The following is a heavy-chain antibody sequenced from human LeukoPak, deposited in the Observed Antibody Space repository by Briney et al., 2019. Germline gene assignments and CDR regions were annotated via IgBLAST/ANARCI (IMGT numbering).Heavy chain of an antibody. J-gene: IGHJ4*02. CDR2: INPGDSDT. V-gene: IGHV5-51*01. D-gene: IGHD2-8*01. CDR3: ATNFLSDYFDY. CDR1: GYSFNYW. Sequence: GESLKISCKGSGYSFNYWIAWMRQMPGKGLEWMGIINPGDSDTRYSPSFEGQVTISADKSITTAYLQWDSLEASDTAIYYCATNFLSDYFDYWGQGTLVTVSS.